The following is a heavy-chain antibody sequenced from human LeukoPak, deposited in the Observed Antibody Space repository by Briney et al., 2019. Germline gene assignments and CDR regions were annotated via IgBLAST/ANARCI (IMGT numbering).Heavy chain of an antibody. CDR3: ARGGLSSILTGYHAWDY. D-gene: IGHD3-9*01. CDR2: ISSSGTTI. J-gene: IGHJ4*02. V-gene: IGHV3-48*03. CDR1: GFTFGSYE. Sequence: PGGSLRLSCAASGFTFGSYEMNWVRQAPGKGLEWVSYISSSGTTIYYADSVKGRFTISRDNAKNSLYLQMNSLRAEDTAVYYCARGGLSSILTGYHAWDYWGQGTLVTVSS.